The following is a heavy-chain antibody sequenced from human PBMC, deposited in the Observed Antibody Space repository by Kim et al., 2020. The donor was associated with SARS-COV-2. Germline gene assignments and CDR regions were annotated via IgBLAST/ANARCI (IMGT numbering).Heavy chain of an antibody. CDR1: GYTFTSYD. Sequence: ASVKVSCKASGYTFTSYDINWVRQATGQGLEWMGWMNPNSGNTGYAQKFQGRVTMTRNTSISTAYMELSSLRSEDTAVYYCARGPRIGVTPHGHYYYYYMDVWGKGTTVTVSS. J-gene: IGHJ6*03. CDR2: MNPNSGNT. CDR3: ARGPRIGVTPHGHYYYYYMDV. V-gene: IGHV1-8*01. D-gene: IGHD3-10*01.